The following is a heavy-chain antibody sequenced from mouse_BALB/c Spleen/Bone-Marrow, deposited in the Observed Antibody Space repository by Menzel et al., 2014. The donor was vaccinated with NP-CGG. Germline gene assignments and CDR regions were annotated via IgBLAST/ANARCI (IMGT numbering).Heavy chain of an antibody. J-gene: IGHJ2*01. CDR1: GFTFSSYG. V-gene: IGHV5-6-3*01. D-gene: IGHD2-1*01. CDR2: INSDGGVT. Sequence: EVKLVESGGGLVQPGGSLKLSCAASGFTFSSYGMSWVRQTPDKRLELVATINSDGGVTYYPDSVKGQFTISRDNAKNTLYLQMSSLKSEDTAMYYCARENPYGNYFDYWGQGTTLTVSS. CDR3: ARENPYGNYFDY.